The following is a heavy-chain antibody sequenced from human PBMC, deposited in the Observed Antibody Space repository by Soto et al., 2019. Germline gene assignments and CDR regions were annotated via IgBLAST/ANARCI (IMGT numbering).Heavy chain of an antibody. CDR2: ISSDGSEK. CDR3: ARDSYDVLTGQKRYFDH. D-gene: IGHD3-9*01. J-gene: IGHJ4*02. Sequence: PWGSLIVSCVASGFTFSNYAMHWVRQAPGKGLGWVAVISSDGSEKYYLDSVRDRFTISRDNSKNTLYLQMKSLTTEDTALYFCARDSYDVLTGQKRYFDHWGQGTMVTVSS. V-gene: IGHV3-30*03. CDR1: GFTFSNYA.